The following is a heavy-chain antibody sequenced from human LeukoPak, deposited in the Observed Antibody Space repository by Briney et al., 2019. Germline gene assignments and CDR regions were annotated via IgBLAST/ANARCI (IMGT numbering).Heavy chain of an antibody. D-gene: IGHD3-3*01. J-gene: IGHJ4*02. CDR2: INHSGST. CDR1: GGSFSGYY. CDR3: ARGLSGYWKYFDY. Sequence: KPSETLSLTCAVYGGSFSGYYWSWVRQPPGKGLGWIGEINHSGSTNYNPSLKSRVTISVDTSKNQFSLKLSSVTAADTAVYYCARGLSGYWKYFDYWGQGTLVTVSS. V-gene: IGHV4-34*01.